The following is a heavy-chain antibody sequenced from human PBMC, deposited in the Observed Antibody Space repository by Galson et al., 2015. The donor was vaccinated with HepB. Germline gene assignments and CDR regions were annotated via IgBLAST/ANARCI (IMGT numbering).Heavy chain of an antibody. J-gene: IGHJ6*02. D-gene: IGHD2-2*01. Sequence: SLRLSCAGSGFTFGDYAVSWFRQGPGKGLGWVGFIRRQVYGGTTEFAASVKGRFTVSRDDSKSIAYLQMNSLKTEDTAVYYCTRDPEVVPGYGMDVWGQGTTVTVSS. CDR1: GFTFGDYA. CDR3: TRDPEVVPGYGMDV. CDR2: IRRQVYGGTT. V-gene: IGHV3-49*03.